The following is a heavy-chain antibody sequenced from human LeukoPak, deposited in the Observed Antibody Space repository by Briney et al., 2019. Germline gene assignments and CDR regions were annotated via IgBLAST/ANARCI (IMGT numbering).Heavy chain of an antibody. V-gene: IGHV3-30-3*02. D-gene: IGHD3-22*01. CDR2: ISYDGSNK. J-gene: IGHJ4*02. Sequence: GGSLRLSCAASGFTFSSYAMHWVRQAPGKGLEWVAVISYDGSNKYYADSVKGRFTISRDNSKNTLYLQMNSLRAEDTAVYYCAKLSYDSSGYDYWGQGTLVTVSS. CDR1: GFTFSSYA. CDR3: AKLSYDSSGYDY.